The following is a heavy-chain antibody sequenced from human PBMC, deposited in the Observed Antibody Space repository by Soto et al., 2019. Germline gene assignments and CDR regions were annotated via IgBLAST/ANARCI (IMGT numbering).Heavy chain of an antibody. Sequence: QVQLQESGPGLVRPSGTLSLTCIVSGDSIKTSHWWSWVRQSPGRGLEWIGDIFHTGTANYNPSLRNRVAISLATSKNQYSLNLKSVTAADTAVYFCASDQAGVEAGLPFDIWGQGTLVTVSS. CDR1: GDSIKTSHW. V-gene: IGHV4-4*02. D-gene: IGHD3-3*01. CDR3: ASDQAGVEAGLPFDI. CDR2: IFHTGTA. J-gene: IGHJ4*02.